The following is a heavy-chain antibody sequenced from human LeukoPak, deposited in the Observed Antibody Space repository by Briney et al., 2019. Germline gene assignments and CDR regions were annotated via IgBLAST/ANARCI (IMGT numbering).Heavy chain of an antibody. D-gene: IGHD6-19*01. J-gene: IGHJ4*02. CDR3: ARDLRAVAGPYYFDY. CDR2: IIPIFGTA. V-gene: IGHV1-69*06. CDR1: GGTFSSYA. Sequence: SVRVSCKASGGTFSSYAISWVRQAPGQGLEWMGGIIPIFGTANYAQKFQGRVTITADKSTSTAYMELSSLRSEDTAVYYCARDLRAVAGPYYFDYWGQGTLVTVSS.